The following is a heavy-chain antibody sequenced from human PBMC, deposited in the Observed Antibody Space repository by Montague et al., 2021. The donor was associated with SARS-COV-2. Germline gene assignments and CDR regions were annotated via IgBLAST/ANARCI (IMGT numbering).Heavy chain of an antibody. V-gene: IGHV4-34*01. CDR3: ARGTEYGSGIYSHDYYDH. D-gene: IGHD3-10*01. J-gene: IGHJ4*02. Sequence: SETLSLTCAVSGGSFSSYYWSWTRQPPGKGLEWIGDINQSGSTNYNPSLKSRVTISVDTSKNQISLKLNSVTVADTAVFFFARGTEYGSGIYSHDYYDHWGQGTLVTVSS. CDR2: INQSGST. CDR1: GGSFSSYY.